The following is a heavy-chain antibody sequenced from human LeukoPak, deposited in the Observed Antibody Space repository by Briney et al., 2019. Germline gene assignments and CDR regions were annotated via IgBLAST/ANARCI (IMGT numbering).Heavy chain of an antibody. J-gene: IGHJ6*03. D-gene: IGHD4-17*01. V-gene: IGHV1-2*02. CDR2: INPNSGGT. CDR3: ARGLTVTTFYYYYYMDV. Sequence: VASVKVSCKVSGYTFTGYYMHWVRQAPGQGLEWMGWINPNSGGTNYAQKFQGRVIMTRNTSISTAYMELSSLRSEDTAVYYCARGLTVTTFYYYYYMDVRGKGTTVTMSS. CDR1: GYTFTGYY.